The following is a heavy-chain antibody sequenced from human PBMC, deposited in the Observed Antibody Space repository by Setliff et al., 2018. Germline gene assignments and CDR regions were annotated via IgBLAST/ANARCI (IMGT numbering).Heavy chain of an antibody. D-gene: IGHD3-22*01. CDR1: GYTSINYG. V-gene: IGHV1-18*01. J-gene: IGHJ3*02. CDR3: ARDLDYQYYYDTSGRDAFDI. CDR2: ISGSTDNT. Sequence: ASVKVSCKASGYTSINYGISWVRQAPGQGLEWMGWISGSTDNTNYAQKFRGRVTLTTDTSTSTAYMELRSLRSDDTAVYYCARDLDYQYYYDTSGRDAFDIWGQGTMVTVSS.